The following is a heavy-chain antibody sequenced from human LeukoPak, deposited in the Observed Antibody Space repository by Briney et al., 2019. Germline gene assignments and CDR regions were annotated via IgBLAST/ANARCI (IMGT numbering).Heavy chain of an antibody. V-gene: IGHV3-7*01. Sequence: GGSLRLSCAASGLTFSSYWMSWVRQAPGTGLEWVANIQQDGSEKNYVDSVKGRFTISRDNARNSLYLEMNSLRAEDTAVYYCARLRYTYGKNFDYWGQGTLVTVSS. D-gene: IGHD5-18*01. J-gene: IGHJ4*02. CDR2: IQQDGSEK. CDR3: ARLRYTYGKNFDY. CDR1: GLTFSSYW.